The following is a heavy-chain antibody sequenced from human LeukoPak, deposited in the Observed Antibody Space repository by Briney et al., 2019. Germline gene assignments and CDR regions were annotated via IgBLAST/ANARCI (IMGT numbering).Heavy chain of an antibody. J-gene: IGHJ4*02. D-gene: IGHD6-13*01. Sequence: PSETLSLTCAVYGGSFSGYYWSWIRQPPGKGLEWIGSIYHSGSTYYNPSLKSRVTISVDTSKNQFSLKLSSVTAADTAVYYCARDVVAAPGTWDYWGQGTLVTVSS. CDR3: ARDVVAAPGTWDY. V-gene: IGHV4-34*01. CDR1: GGSFSGYY. CDR2: IYHSGST.